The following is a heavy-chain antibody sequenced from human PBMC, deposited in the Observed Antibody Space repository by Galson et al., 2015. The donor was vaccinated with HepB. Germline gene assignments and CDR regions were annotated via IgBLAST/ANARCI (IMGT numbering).Heavy chain of an antibody. CDR1: GFTFSSYD. CDR3: ARGIAVAGVYGMDV. D-gene: IGHD6-19*01. Sequence: SLRLSCAASGFTFSSYDMHWVRQAPGKGLEWVAVISYDGSNKYYADSVKGRFTISRDNSKNTLYLQMNSLRAEDTAAYYCARGIAVAGVYGMDVWGQGTTVTVSS. CDR2: ISYDGSNK. J-gene: IGHJ6*02. V-gene: IGHV3-30-3*01.